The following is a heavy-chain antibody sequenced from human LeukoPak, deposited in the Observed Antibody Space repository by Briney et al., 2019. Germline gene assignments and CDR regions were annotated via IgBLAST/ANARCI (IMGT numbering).Heavy chain of an antibody. D-gene: IGHD3-22*01. CDR3: VRGPYYYDRSGYYSKVFDY. Sequence: SETLSLTCTVSGYSISTGYYWGWIRQPPGKGLEWIGSIYHSGTTYCNPSLKSRLTISVDTSKNQFSLKLYSVTAADTAVYYCVRGPYYYDRSGYYSKVFDYWGQGTLVTVSS. J-gene: IGHJ4*02. CDR2: IYHSGTT. CDR1: GYSISTGYY. V-gene: IGHV4-38-2*02.